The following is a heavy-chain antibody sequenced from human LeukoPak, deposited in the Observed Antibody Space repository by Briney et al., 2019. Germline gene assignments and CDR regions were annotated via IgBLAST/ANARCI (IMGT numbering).Heavy chain of an antibody. J-gene: IGHJ5*01. CDR3: ARVAGLPGYCSSTSCFYSENWFDS. D-gene: IGHD2-2*03. V-gene: IGHV4-4*07. CDR1: GGSISSYY. Sequence: PSETLSLTCTVSGGSISSYYWSWIRQPAGKGLEWIGRIYTSGSTNYNPSLKSRVTMSVDTSKNQFSLKLSSVTAADTAVYYCARVAGLPGYCSSTSCFYSENWFDSWGQGTLVTVSS. CDR2: IYTSGST.